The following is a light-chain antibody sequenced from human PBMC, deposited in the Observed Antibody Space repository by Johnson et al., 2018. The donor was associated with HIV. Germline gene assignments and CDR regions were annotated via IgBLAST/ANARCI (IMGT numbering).Light chain of an antibody. Sequence: QSVLTQPPSVSAAPGQKVTISCSGSSSNIGNNYVSWYQQLPGTAPKLLIYDNNKRPSGIPDRFSGSKSGTSATLGLHGLQTGDEADYYCGTWASSLSAGVFGTGTKVTVL. CDR1: SSNIGNNY. CDR2: DNN. V-gene: IGLV1-51*01. J-gene: IGLJ1*01. CDR3: GTWASSLSAGV.